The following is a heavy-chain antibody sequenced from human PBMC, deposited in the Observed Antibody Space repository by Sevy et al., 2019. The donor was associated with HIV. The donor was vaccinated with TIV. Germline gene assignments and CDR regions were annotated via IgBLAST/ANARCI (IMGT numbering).Heavy chain of an antibody. V-gene: IGHV1-18*01. D-gene: IGHD3-22*01. J-gene: IGHJ4*02. CDR1: GYTFTSYG. CDR3: ARDGYYYDSSGYYYPFDY. CDR2: ISAYNGNT. Sequence: ASVKVSCKASGYTFTSYGISWVRQAPGQGLEWMGWISAYNGNTNYAQKLQGRVTMTTDTSTSTAYMELRSLRSDDTAVYYCARDGYYYDSSGYYYPFDYWGQGTLVTVSS.